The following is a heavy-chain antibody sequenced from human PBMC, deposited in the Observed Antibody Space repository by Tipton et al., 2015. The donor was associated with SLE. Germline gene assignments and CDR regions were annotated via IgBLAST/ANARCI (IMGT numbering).Heavy chain of an antibody. CDR2: IYYSGST. J-gene: IGHJ6*02. D-gene: IGHD3-10*01. CDR3: AREVYSGSYYYYYGMDV. CDR1: GGSISSYY. Sequence: TLSLTCTVSGGSISSYYWSWIRQPPGKGLEWIGYIYYSGSTNYNPSLKSRVTISVDTSKNQFSLKLSSVTAADTAVYYCAREVYSGSYYYYYGMDVWGQGTTVTISS. V-gene: IGHV4-59*01.